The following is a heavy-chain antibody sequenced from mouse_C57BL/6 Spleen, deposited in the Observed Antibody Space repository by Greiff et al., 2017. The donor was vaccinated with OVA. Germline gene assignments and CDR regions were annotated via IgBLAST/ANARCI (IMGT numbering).Heavy chain of an antibody. CDR3: ARFDGYSYYFDY. CDR2: ISYDGSN. J-gene: IGHJ2*01. Sequence: ESGPGLVKPSQSLSLTCSVTGYSITSGYYWNWIRQFPGNKLEWMGYISYDGSNNYNPSLKNRISITRDTSKNQFFLKLNAVTTEDTATYYCARFDGYSYYFDYWGQGTTLTVSS. CDR1: GYSITSGYY. V-gene: IGHV3-6*01. D-gene: IGHD2-3*01.